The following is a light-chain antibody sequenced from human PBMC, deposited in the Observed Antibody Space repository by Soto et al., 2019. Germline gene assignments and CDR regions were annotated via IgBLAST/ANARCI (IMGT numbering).Light chain of an antibody. V-gene: IGKV1-13*02. CDR3: QQIKSYPLT. CDR1: QDITSA. Sequence: AIQLTQAPASLSASVGDRVTITCRADQDITSALAWYQQRPGRPPKLLIYDASFLESGVPSRFSGSGFGTDCTLTISSLQPGDFGTYDCQQIKSYPLTFGGGTKGEI. J-gene: IGKJ4*01. CDR2: DAS.